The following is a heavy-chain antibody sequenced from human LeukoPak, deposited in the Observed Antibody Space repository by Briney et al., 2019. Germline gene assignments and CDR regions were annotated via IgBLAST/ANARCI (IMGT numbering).Heavy chain of an antibody. CDR2: INPNSGGT. CDR3: ARWMATVTTPDY. D-gene: IGHD4-11*01. V-gene: IGHV1-2*02. Sequence: GASVKVSCKASGYTFNGFYLHWVRQGPGQGLEWMGWINPNSGGTNYAQKFQGRVTMTRDTSISTAYMELSRLRSDDTAVYYCARWMATVTTPDYWGQGTLVTVSS. J-gene: IGHJ4*02. CDR1: GYTFNGFY.